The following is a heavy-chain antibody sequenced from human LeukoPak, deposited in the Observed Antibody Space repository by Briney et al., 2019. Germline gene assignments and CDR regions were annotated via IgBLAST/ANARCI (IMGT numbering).Heavy chain of an antibody. CDR3: TRGVGGWSNCALDY. CDR2: INHSGST. J-gene: IGHJ4*02. Sequence: SETLSLTCTVSGGSISSYYWSWIRQPPGKGLEWIGEINHSGSTNYNPSLKSRVTISVDTSKNQFSLKLSSVTAADTAVYYWTRGVGGWSNCALDYWGQGTMVTVSS. V-gene: IGHV4-34*01. D-gene: IGHD1-1*01. CDR1: GGSISSYY.